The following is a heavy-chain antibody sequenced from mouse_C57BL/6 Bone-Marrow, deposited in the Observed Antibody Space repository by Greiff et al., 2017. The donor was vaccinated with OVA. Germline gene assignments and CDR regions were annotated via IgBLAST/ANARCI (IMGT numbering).Heavy chain of an antibody. J-gene: IGHJ1*03. V-gene: IGHV5-12*01. CDR3: ARPYDGYRYFDV. Sequence: EVNVVESGGGLVQPGGSLKLSCAASGFTFSDYYMYWVRQTPEKRLEWVAYISNGGGSTYYPDTVKGRFTISRDNAKNTLYLQMSRLKSEDTAMYYCARPYDGYRYFDVWGTGTTVTVSS. CDR1: GFTFSDYY. CDR2: ISNGGGST. D-gene: IGHD2-3*01.